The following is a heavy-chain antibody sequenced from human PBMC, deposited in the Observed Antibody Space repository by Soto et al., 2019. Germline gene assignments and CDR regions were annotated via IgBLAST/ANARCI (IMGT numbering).Heavy chain of an antibody. CDR2: IYYSGST. V-gene: IGHV4-31*03. D-gene: IGHD1-26*01. Sequence: QVQLQESGPGLVKPSQTLSLTCTVSGGSISSGGYYWSWIRKHPGKALEWIGYIYYSGSTSYNPSLKSRVTISVDTSKNQFSLKLSSVTAADTAVYYCAREGGIVGATAADYWGQGTLVTVSS. J-gene: IGHJ4*02. CDR1: GGSISSGGYY. CDR3: AREGGIVGATAADY.